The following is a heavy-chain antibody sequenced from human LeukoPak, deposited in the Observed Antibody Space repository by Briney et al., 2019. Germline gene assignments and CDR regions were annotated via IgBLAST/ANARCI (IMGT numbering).Heavy chain of an antibody. CDR2: IYNDGSST. CDR3: ARVRGGSGSSYAADAFDI. D-gene: IGHD1-26*01. Sequence: PGRSLRLSCAASGFTFDDYAMHWVRQAPGKGLVWVSRIYNDGSSTSYADSVKGRFTISRDNAKSTLYLQMNSLRAEDTAVYYCARVRGGSGSSYAADAFDIWGQGTMVTVSS. V-gene: IGHV3-74*01. CDR1: GFTFDDYA. J-gene: IGHJ3*02.